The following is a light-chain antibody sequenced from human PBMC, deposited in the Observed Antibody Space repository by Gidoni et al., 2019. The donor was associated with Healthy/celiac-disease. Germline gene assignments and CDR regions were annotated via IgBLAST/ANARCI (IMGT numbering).Light chain of an antibody. V-gene: IGKV1-6*01. CDR2: AAS. CDR3: LQDYNYPRT. Sequence: AIQMTQSPSSLPASVGDRVTITCRASQGIRNGFGWYQQKPGEAPKLLIYAASSLQGGVPSRVSGSGSGADFTLTISSLLPEDFATYYCLQDYNYPRTFGQGTKVEIK. J-gene: IGKJ1*01. CDR1: QGIRNG.